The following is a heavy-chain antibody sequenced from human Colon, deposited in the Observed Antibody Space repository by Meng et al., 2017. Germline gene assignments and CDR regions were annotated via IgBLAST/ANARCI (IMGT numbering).Heavy chain of an antibody. CDR2: INADSGGT. V-gene: IGHV1-2*06. J-gene: IGHJ4*02. D-gene: IGHD6-19*01. CDR3: AKIHLGDSGLDY. CDR1: GYSLSGYY. Sequence: QVQLVQSGGEVKKPGASVKVSCQASGYSLSGYYMHWVRQVPGQGLEWMGRINADSGGTNYAEKFQGRVSLTRDTSINTAYMEVTSLRSDDTAVYYCAKIHLGDSGLDYWGQGTLVTVSS.